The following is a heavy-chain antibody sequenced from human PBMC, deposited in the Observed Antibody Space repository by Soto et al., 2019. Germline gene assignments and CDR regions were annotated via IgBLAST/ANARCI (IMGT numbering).Heavy chain of an antibody. V-gene: IGHV6-1*01. CDR3: ARELPYYVSSDSYLDY. Sequence: SQTLSLTCAISGDSVSDNSAAWNWIRQSPSRGLEWLGRTYYRSKWYNDYAVSVKSRITVTPDTSKNQFSLHLNSVTPEDTAVYYCARELPYYVSSDSYLDYWGKGARVTVS. D-gene: IGHD3-16*01. J-gene: IGHJ4*02. CDR1: GDSVSDNSAA. CDR2: TYYRSKWYN.